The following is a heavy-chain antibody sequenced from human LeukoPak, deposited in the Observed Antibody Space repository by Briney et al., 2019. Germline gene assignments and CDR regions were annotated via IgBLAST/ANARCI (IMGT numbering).Heavy chain of an antibody. CDR3: ARTSCSGGGCNRISWFDP. J-gene: IGHJ5*02. D-gene: IGHD2-15*01. Sequence: GRSLRLSCAASGFTLSSYGIHWVRQAPGKGLEWVAVILHDGSNNYYADSVKGRFTISRDNSKNTVYLQMNSLRAEDTAVYYCARTSCSGGGCNRISWFDPWGQGTLVTVSS. V-gene: IGHV3-33*05. CDR1: GFTLSSYG. CDR2: ILHDGSNN.